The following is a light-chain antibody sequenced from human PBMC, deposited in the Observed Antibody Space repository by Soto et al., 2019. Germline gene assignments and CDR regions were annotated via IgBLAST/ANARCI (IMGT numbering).Light chain of an antibody. Sequence: QSVLTQPPSVSGAPGQRVTISCTGSSSNIGAGYDVHWYQQFPGTAPKLLIFGNSDRPSGVPDRFSGPKSGTSASLAITGLQAEDEADYFCQSYDSSLSTYVFGTGTKVTVL. CDR3: QSYDSSLSTYV. CDR2: GNS. J-gene: IGLJ1*01. V-gene: IGLV1-40*01. CDR1: SSNIGAGYD.